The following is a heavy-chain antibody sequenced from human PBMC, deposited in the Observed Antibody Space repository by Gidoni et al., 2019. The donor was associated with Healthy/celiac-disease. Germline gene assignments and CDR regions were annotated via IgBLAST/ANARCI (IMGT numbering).Heavy chain of an antibody. CDR3: ARDLKGKGYGLSHYYYGMDV. J-gene: IGHJ6*02. Sequence: QVQLVQSGAEVKKPGASVKVSFKASGYTFTSHGLSWVRQAPGQGLEWMGWISAYNGNTNYAQKLQGRVTMTTDTATSTAYMELRSLRSDDTAVYYCARDLKGKGYGLSHYYYGMDVWGQGTTVTVSS. CDR2: ISAYNGNT. D-gene: IGHD4-17*01. CDR1: GYTFTSHG. V-gene: IGHV1-18*01.